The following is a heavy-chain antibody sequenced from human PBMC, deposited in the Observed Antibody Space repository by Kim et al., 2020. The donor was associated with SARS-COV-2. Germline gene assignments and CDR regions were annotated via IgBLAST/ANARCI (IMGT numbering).Heavy chain of an antibody. V-gene: IGHV1-18*01. CDR2: ISVYNGNT. CDR1: GYTFTSYG. CDR3: ARSRGLVVVAAYYYMDV. D-gene: IGHD2-15*01. J-gene: IGHJ6*03. Sequence: ASVKVSCKASGYTFTSYGISWVRQAPGQGLEWMGWISVYNGNTNYAQKLQGRVTMTTNTSTSTAYMELRSLRSDDTAVYYCARSRGLVVVAAYYYMDVWGKGTTVTVSS.